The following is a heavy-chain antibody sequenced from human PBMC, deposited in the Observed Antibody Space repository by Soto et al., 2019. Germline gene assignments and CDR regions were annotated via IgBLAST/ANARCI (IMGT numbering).Heavy chain of an antibody. CDR2: IIPILGIA. CDR1: GGTFSSYT. V-gene: IGHV1-69*08. D-gene: IGHD3-22*01. CDR3: ARDLGGGYGDY. J-gene: IGHJ4*02. Sequence: QVQLVQSGAAVKKPGSSVKVSCKASGGTFSSYTISWVRQAPGQGLEWMGRIIPILGIANYAQKFQGRVTITADKSTSTAYMELSSLRSEDTAVYYCARDLGGGYGDYWGQGTLVTVSS.